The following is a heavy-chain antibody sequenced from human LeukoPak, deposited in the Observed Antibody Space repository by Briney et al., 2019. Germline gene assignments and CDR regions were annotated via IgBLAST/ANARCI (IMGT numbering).Heavy chain of an antibody. CDR3: ARVKIAGTGYYNVDY. CDR2: INPNSGGT. V-gene: IGHV1-2*02. Sequence: ASVTVSCKASGYTFTGYYMHWVRQAPGQGLEWMGWINPNSGGTNYAQKFQGRVTMTRDTSISTAYMELSRLRSDDTAVYYCARVKIAGTGYYNVDYWGQGTLVTVSS. CDR1: GYTFTGYY. J-gene: IGHJ4*02. D-gene: IGHD3-9*01.